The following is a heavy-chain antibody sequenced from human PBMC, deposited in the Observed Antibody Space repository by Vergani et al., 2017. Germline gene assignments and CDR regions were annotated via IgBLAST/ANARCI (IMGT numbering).Heavy chain of an antibody. J-gene: IGHJ4*02. CDR3: SRRSYDTTPYLQGGYDC. CDR2: ISARYPSS. Sequence: EVQLLQSGGGVIQPGGSVRLSCAASGFTFSACPMTWVRKAPGKGLEWVSAISARYPSSYYADSVKGRFTISRDNSKIMLYLQMNSLRAEDTAVYYCSRRSYDTTPYLQGGYDCWGQGTLVSVSS. V-gene: IGHV3-23*01. D-gene: IGHD3-22*01. CDR1: GFTFSACP.